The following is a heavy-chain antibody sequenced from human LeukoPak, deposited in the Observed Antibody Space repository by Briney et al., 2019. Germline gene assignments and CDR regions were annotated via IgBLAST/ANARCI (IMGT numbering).Heavy chain of an antibody. CDR3: ARTYGSGNYDEFDY. CDR1: GYSFTCYW. Sequence: GESLKISCNGSGYSFTCYWIGLVRQMPGKGLELMCISYRGDSDTRYSPFFQGQVTISAYKSISPAYLQWSSLKASDTAMYYCARTYGSGNYDEFDYWGQGTQVTVSS. V-gene: IGHV5-51*01. D-gene: IGHD3-10*01. J-gene: IGHJ4*02. CDR2: SYRGDSDT.